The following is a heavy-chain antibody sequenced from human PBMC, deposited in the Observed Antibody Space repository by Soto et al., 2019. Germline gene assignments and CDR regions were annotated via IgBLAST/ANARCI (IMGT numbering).Heavy chain of an antibody. CDR2: IYSGGST. V-gene: IGHV3-66*01. J-gene: IGHJ2*01. CDR1: GFTVSSNY. CDR3: ARLSKYSSGRGEWYFDL. Sequence: EVQLVESGGGLVQPGGSLRLSCAGSGFTVSSNYMSWVRQAPGKGLEWVSVIYSGGSTYYADSVKGRFTISRDNSKNTLYLQMNSLRAEDTAVYYCARLSKYSSGRGEWYFDLWGRGTLVTVSS. D-gene: IGHD6-19*01.